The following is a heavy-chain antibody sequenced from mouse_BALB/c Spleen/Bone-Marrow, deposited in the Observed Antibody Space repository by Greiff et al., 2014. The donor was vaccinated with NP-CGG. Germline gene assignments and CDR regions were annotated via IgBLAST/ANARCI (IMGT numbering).Heavy chain of an antibody. V-gene: IGHV1-69*02. CDR3: ARALGDGYYYAMDY. CDR2: IDPSDSET. CDR1: GYTFTSYW. D-gene: IGHD2-3*01. Sequence: QVQLQQSGAELVKPGPPVKLSCKASGYTFTSYWMTWVKQRPGRGLERIGRIDPSDSETHYNQEFKDKATLTVDKSSSTAYIQLSSLTSEDSAVYYCARALGDGYYYAMDYWGQGTSVTVSS. J-gene: IGHJ4*01.